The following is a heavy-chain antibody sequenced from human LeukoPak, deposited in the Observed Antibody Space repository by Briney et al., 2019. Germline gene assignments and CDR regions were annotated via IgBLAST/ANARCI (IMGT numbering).Heavy chain of an antibody. V-gene: IGHV3-20*04. CDR3: ARVPVPAAIWISDY. Sequence: PGGSLRLSCAASGFTFDDYGMSWVRQAPGKGLGWVSGINWNGGSTGYADSVKGRLTISRDNAKNSLYLQMNSLRAEDTALYYCARVPVPAAIWISDYWGQGTLVTVSS. D-gene: IGHD2-2*02. J-gene: IGHJ4*02. CDR1: GFTFDDYG. CDR2: INWNGGST.